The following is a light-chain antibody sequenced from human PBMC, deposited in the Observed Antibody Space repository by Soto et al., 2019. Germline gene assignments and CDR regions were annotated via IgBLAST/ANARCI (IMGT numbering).Light chain of an antibody. CDR1: SSDVGGYNH. V-gene: IGLV2-14*03. CDR3: NSYTSTNTQV. Sequence: QSVLTQPASVSGSPGQSITISCTGTSSDVGGYNHVSWYQQHPGKAPKLMIYDVTDRPSGVSNRFSGSKSGNTASLAISGLQAEDEADYYCNSYTSTNTQVFGGGTKVTVL. J-gene: IGLJ2*01. CDR2: DVT.